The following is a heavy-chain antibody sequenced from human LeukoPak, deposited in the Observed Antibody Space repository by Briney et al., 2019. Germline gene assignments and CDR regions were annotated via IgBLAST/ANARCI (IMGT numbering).Heavy chain of an antibody. V-gene: IGHV1-69*05. Sequence: SVKVSCKASGGTFSSYAISWVRQAPGQGLEWMGRIIPIFGTANYAQKFQGRVTITTDESTSTAYMELSSLRSEDTAVYYCAREGPYCSSTSCFDYWGQGTLVTVSS. CDR2: IIPIFGTA. CDR1: GGTFSSYA. CDR3: AREGPYCSSTSCFDY. D-gene: IGHD2-2*01. J-gene: IGHJ4*02.